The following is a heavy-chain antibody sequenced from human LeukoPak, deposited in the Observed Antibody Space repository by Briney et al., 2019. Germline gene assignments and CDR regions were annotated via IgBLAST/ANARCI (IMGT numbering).Heavy chain of an antibody. J-gene: IGHJ4*02. CDR3: ARDVGELLWFGELSTTSDY. D-gene: IGHD3-10*01. CDR2: INSDGSST. CDR1: GFTFSSYW. Sequence: GGSLRLSCAASGFTFSSYWMHWVRQAPGKGLVWVSRINSDGSSTSYADSVKGRFTISRDNAKNTLYLQMNSLRAEDTAVYYCARDVGELLWFGELSTTSDYWGQGTLVTVSS. V-gene: IGHV3-74*01.